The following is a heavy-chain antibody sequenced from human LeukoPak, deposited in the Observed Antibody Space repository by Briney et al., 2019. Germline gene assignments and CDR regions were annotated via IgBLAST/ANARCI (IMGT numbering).Heavy chain of an antibody. CDR2: INHSGST. D-gene: IGHD2-21*02. CDR3: ARQKMVTASNWFDP. CDR1: GGSFSGHY. V-gene: IGHV4-34*01. Sequence: PSETLSLTCAVYGGSFSGHYWSWIRQPPGKGLEWIGEINHSGSTNYNPSLKSRVTISVDTSKNQFSLKLSSVTAADTAVYYCARQKMVTASNWFDPWGQGTLVTVSS. J-gene: IGHJ5*02.